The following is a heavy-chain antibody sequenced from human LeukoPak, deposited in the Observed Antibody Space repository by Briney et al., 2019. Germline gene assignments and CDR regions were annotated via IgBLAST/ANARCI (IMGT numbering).Heavy chain of an antibody. CDR2: IYYSGST. J-gene: IGHJ4*02. CDR3: AKGPTIPPYYPSGNYYETKAQFDC. Sequence: SETLSLTCTVSGGSISSHYWTWIRQPPGKGLEWIGYIYYSGSTSYNPSLKSRVTMSVDASKNQFSLKLSSVTAADTALYYCAKGPTIPPYYPSGNYYETKAQFDCWGQGTLVTVSS. CDR1: GGSISSHY. V-gene: IGHV4-59*11. D-gene: IGHD3-10*01.